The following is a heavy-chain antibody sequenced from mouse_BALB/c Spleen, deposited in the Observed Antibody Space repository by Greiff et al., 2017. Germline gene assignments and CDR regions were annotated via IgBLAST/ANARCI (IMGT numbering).Heavy chain of an antibody. CDR3: ARDGYYYGSSYVLFAY. CDR2: ISDGGSYT. V-gene: IGHV5-4*02. CDR1: GFTFSDYY. Sequence: DVQLVESGGGLVKPGGSLKLSCAASGFTFSDYYMYWVRQTPEKRLEWVATISDGGSYTYYPDSVKGRFTISRDNAKNNLYLQMSSLKSEDTAMYYCARDGYYYGSSYVLFAYWGQGTLVTVSA. J-gene: IGHJ3*01. D-gene: IGHD1-1*01.